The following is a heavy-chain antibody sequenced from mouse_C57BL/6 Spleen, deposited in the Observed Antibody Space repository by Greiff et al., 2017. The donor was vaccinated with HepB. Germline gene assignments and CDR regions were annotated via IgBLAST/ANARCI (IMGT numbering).Heavy chain of an antibody. CDR1: GYAFSSYW. J-gene: IGHJ4*01. V-gene: IGHV1-80*01. CDR3: ARGPWAYAMDY. Sequence: VKLMESGAELVKPGASVKISCKASGYAFSSYWMNWVKQRPGKGLEWIGQIYPGDGDTNYNGKFKGKATLTADKSSSTAYMQLSSLTSEDSAVYFCARGPWAYAMDYWGQGTSVTVSS. CDR2: IYPGDGDT. D-gene: IGHD3-1*01.